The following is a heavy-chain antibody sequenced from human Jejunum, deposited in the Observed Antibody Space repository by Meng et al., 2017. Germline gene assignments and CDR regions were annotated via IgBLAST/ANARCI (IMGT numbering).Heavy chain of an antibody. V-gene: IGHV4-59*01. CDR3: ARGAGWYPS. D-gene: IGHD6-19*01. CDR2: IYYTGKT. J-gene: IGHJ5*02. CDR1: GGSISNDY. Sequence: GQLQGSGPGLLKPSETLSLTCTVSGGSISNDYWSWLRQPPGKGPEWLAYIYYTGKTNYNPSLKSRLTISIDTSKNQFSLKLNSVTAADTAVYYCARGAGWYPSWGQGTLVTVSS.